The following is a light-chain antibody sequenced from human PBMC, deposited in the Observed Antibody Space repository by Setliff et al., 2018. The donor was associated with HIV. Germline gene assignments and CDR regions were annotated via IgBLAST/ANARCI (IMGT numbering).Light chain of an antibody. CDR2: TTN. J-gene: IGLJ1*01. CDR3: CSYAGSHTFV. V-gene: IGLV1-44*01. CDR1: SSNIGSKT. Sequence: QSVLTQPPSASGTPGQRVTISCSGSSSNIGSKTVNWYQQLPGTAPRLLIHTTNERPSGVPARFSGSKSGNTASLTISGLQAEDEADYYCCSYAGSHTFVFGTGTKVTVL.